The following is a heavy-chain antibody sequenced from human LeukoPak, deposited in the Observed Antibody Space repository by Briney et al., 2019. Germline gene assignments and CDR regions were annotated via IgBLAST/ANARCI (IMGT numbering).Heavy chain of an antibody. CDR1: GYSISSGYY. CDR3: ARDKSQYSGSYSYFDY. V-gene: IGHV4-38-2*02. D-gene: IGHD1-26*01. CDR2: IYHSGST. Sequence: PSETLSLTCTVSGYSISSGYYWGWIRQPPGKGLEWIGSIYHSGSTYYNPSLKSRVTISVDTSKNQFSLKLSSVTAADTAVYYCARDKSQYSGSYSYFDYWGQGTLVTVSS. J-gene: IGHJ4*02.